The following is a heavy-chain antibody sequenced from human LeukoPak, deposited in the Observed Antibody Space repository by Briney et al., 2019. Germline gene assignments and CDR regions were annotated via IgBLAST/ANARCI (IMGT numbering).Heavy chain of an antibody. CDR3: ARDRLGYYAQTSIDY. Sequence: GGSLRLSCAASGFTFSSYSMTWVRQAPGKGLEWVSSVSRSSSNIYYADSVKGRFTISRDNAKNSLYLQMNSLRAEDTAVYYCARDRLGYYAQTSIDYWGQGTLVTVSS. V-gene: IGHV3-21*01. J-gene: IGHJ4*02. CDR2: VSRSSSNI. D-gene: IGHD2-2*01. CDR1: GFTFSSYS.